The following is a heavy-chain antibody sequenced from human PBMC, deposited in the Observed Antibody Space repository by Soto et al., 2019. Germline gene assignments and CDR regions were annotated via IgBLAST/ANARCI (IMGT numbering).Heavy chain of an antibody. CDR1: GGSISSSSYY. CDR3: ARDTPRGYYYYGMDV. CDR2: IYYSGST. V-gene: IGHV4-39*02. J-gene: IGHJ6*02. Sequence: SETLSLTCTVSGGSISSSSYYWGWIRQPPGKGLEWIGSIYYSGSTYYNPSLKSRVTISVDTSKNQFSLKLSSVTAADTAVYYCARDTPRGYYYYGMDVWGQGTTVTVSS.